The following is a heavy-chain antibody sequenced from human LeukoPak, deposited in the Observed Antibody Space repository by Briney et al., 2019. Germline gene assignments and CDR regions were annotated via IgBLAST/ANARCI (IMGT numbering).Heavy chain of an antibody. CDR3: AREGCGAYCGGDYPFDY. CDR1: GYTFTGYY. CDR2: ISAYNGNT. J-gene: IGHJ4*02. D-gene: IGHD2-21*01. Sequence: ASVKVSCKASGYTFTGYYMHWVRQAPGQGLEWMGWISAYNGNTNYAQKLQGRVTMTTDTSTSTAYMELRSLRSDDTAVYYCAREGCGAYCGGDYPFDYWGQGTLVTVSS. V-gene: IGHV1-18*04.